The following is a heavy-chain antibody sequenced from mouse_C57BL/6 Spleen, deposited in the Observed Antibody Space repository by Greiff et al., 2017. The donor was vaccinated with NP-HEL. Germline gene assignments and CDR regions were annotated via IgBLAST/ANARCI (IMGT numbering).Heavy chain of an antibody. J-gene: IGHJ4*01. D-gene: IGHD2-13*01. V-gene: IGHV1-64*01. CDR3: ARVGIYYGDYYAMDY. CDR1: GYTFTSYW. Sequence: QVQLQQPGAELVKPGASVKLSCKASGYTFTSYWMHWVKQRPGQGLEWIGMIHPNSGSTNYNEKFKSKATLTVDKSSSTAYMQLSSLTSEDSAVYYCARVGIYYGDYYAMDYWGQGTSVTVSS. CDR2: IHPNSGST.